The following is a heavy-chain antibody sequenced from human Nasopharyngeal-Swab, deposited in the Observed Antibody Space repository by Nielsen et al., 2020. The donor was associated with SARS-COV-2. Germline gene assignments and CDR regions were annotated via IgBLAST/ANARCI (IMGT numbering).Heavy chain of an antibody. V-gene: IGHV1-24*01. J-gene: IGHJ3*02. CDR3: ATVPYDSSGYPQMDAFDI. Sequence: ASVKVSCKVSGYTLTELSMHWVRQAPGKGLEWMGGFGPEDGETIYAQKFQGRVTMTEDTSTDTAYMELSSLRSEDTAVYYCATVPYDSSGYPQMDAFDIWGQGTMVTVSS. CDR2: FGPEDGET. D-gene: IGHD3-22*01. CDR1: GYTLTELS.